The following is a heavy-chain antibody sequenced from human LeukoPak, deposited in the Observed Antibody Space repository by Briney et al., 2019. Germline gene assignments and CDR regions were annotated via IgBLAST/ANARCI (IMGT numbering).Heavy chain of an antibody. CDR1: GFTFSTYG. J-gene: IGHJ3*02. D-gene: IGHD3-10*01. CDR3: AKGLWVVRGVIGDAFDI. CDR2: ISYDGSNK. Sequence: GRPLRLSCAASGFTFSTYGMHWVRQAPGKGLEWVAVISYDGSNKYCADSVKGRFTISRDNSKNTLYLQMNSLRTEDTAVYFCAKGLWVVRGVIGDAFDIWGQGTMVTVSS. V-gene: IGHV3-30*18.